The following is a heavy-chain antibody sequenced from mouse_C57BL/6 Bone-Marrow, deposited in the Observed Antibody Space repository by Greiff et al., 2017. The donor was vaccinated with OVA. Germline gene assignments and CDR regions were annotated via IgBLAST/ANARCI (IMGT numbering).Heavy chain of an antibody. CDR1: GYTFTSYW. CDR3: ARPLYYYDMDY. CDR2: IHPNSGST. J-gene: IGHJ4*01. Sequence: QVQLQQPGAELVKPGASVKLSCKASGYTFTSYWMHWVKQRPGQGLEWIGMIHPNSGSTNYNEKFKSKATLTVDKSSSTAYMQLSSLTSEDSAVYYCARPLYYYDMDYWGQGTSVTVSS. D-gene: IGHD6-5*01. V-gene: IGHV1-64*01.